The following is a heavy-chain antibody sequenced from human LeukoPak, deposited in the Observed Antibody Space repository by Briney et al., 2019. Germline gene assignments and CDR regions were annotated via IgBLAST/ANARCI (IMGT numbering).Heavy chain of an antibody. CDR2: ISYDGSNK. CDR3: ARAVDTAMVVDYYYYYMDV. V-gene: IGHV3-30*04. J-gene: IGHJ6*03. D-gene: IGHD5-18*01. CDR1: GFTFSSYA. Sequence: GRSLRLSCAASGFTFSSYAMHWVRQAPGKGLEWVAVISYDGSNKYYADSVKGRFTISRDNSKNTLYLQMNSLRAEDTAVYYCARAVDTAMVVDYYYYYMDVWGKGTTVTVSS.